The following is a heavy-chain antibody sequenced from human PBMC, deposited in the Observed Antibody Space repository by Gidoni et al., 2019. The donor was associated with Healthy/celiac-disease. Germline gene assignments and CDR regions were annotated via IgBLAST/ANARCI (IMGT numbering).Heavy chain of an antibody. CDR2: IYYSGST. D-gene: IGHD3-3*01. CDR1: GGSISSSSYY. J-gene: IGHJ3*02. V-gene: IGHV4-39*01. CDR3: ARHLGSPSGSYDFWSGSTDAFDI. Sequence: QLQLQESGPGLVKPSETLSLTCTVSGGSISSSSYYLGWIRQPPGKGLEWIGSIYYSGSTYYNPSLKSRVTISVDTSKNKFSLKLSSVTAADTAVYYCARHLGSPSGSYDFWSGSTDAFDIWGQGTMVTVSS.